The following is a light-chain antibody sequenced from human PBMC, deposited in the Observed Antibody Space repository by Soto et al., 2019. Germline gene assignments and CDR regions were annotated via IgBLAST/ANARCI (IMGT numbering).Light chain of an antibody. J-gene: IGLJ2*01. CDR2: EVN. Sequence: QSVLTQPASVSGSPGQSITISCTGTSSDVGAYTSVSWYQHHPDKAPKVMIYEVNKRPSGVSLRFPGSKSGNTASLTISGLQADDEAHYYCSSYAGSITLVFGGGTQLTVL. CDR1: SSDVGAYTS. V-gene: IGLV2-23*02. CDR3: SSYAGSITLV.